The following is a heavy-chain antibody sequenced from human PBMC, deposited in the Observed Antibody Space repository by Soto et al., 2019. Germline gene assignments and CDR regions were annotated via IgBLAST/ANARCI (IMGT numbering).Heavy chain of an antibody. V-gene: IGHV4-59*11. J-gene: IGHJ6*02. D-gene: IGHD6-13*01. CDR1: GGSISPHY. Sequence: SETLSLTCTVSGGSISPHYWSWIRQTPGQGLEWIGYIYYSGNTDYNPSLKSRVTISVDTSKNQFSLNLSSVTAADTAVYYCARAHLLIAAAGRISYYYGMDVWGQGTTVTVSS. CDR2: IYYSGNT. CDR3: ARAHLLIAAAGRISYYYGMDV.